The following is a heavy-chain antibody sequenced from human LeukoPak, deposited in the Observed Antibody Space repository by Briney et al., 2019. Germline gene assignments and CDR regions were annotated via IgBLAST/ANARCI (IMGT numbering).Heavy chain of an antibody. D-gene: IGHD3-16*02. V-gene: IGHV4-59*12. Sequence: PSETLSLTCTVSGGSISSYYWSWIRQPPGKGLEWIGYIYYSGSTNYNPSLKSRVTISVDTSKNQFSLKLSSVTAADTAVYYCARKPGRDYVWGSYRYSGYFDYWGQGTLVTVSS. CDR3: ARKPGRDYVWGSYRYSGYFDY. J-gene: IGHJ4*02. CDR1: GGSISSYY. CDR2: IYYSGST.